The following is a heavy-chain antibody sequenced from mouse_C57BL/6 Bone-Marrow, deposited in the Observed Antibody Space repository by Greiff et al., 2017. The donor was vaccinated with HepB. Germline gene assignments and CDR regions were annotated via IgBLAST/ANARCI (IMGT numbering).Heavy chain of an antibody. CDR2: ISSGGSYT. Sequence: EVMLVESGGDLVKPGGSLKLSCAASGFTFSSYGMSWVRQTPDKRLEWVATISSGGSYTYYPDSVKGRFTISRDNAKNTLYLQMSSLKSEDTAMYYCAGVYYGNSFAYWGQGTLVTVSA. D-gene: IGHD2-1*01. V-gene: IGHV5-6*02. CDR1: GFTFSSYG. CDR3: AGVYYGNSFAY. J-gene: IGHJ3*01.